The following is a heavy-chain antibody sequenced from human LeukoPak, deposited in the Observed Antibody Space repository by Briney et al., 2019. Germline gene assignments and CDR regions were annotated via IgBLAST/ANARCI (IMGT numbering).Heavy chain of an antibody. D-gene: IGHD1-26*01. J-gene: IGHJ4*02. V-gene: IGHV3-30*02. Sequence: PGGSLRLSCAASGFAFGNYGMHWVRQAPGKGLEWVAFIRYDGSDKYFADSVKGRFTISRDNSKNTLYLQMNSLRPEDTAVYFCSGSYSYWGQGTLVTVSS. CDR3: SGSYSY. CDR2: IRYDGSDK. CDR1: GFAFGNYG.